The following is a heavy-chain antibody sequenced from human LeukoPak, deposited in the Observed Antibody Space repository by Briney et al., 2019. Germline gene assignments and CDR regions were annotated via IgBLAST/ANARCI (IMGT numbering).Heavy chain of an antibody. CDR1: GYSFATYW. V-gene: IGHV5-51*01. J-gene: IGHJ3*01. D-gene: IGHD5-12*01. CDR3: ARRVSSSGFDAFDV. CDR2: NYPGDSDT. Sequence: GESLKISCKGSGYSFATYWIGCVRQMPGKGLEWMGINYPGDSDTTYSPSFQGQVTMSADKSISTAYLQWSSLKASDTAMYYCARRVSSSGFDAFDVWGQGTMVTVSS.